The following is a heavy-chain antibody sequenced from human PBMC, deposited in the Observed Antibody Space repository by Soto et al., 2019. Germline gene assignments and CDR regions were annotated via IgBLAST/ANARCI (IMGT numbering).Heavy chain of an antibody. CDR3: TRGPRPSSVGTGAF. CDR2: ISDDGSRA. V-gene: IGHV3-74*01. J-gene: IGHJ4*02. Sequence: EVQLVESGGDLVQPGGSLRLSCTASGFTFSMYGMHWVHQVPGKGPEWVSRISDDGSRADYADSVKGRFTISRDNAKNTLYLEMHVLRADDKAVYYCTRGPRPSSVGTGAFWGQGTPVTVSS. CDR1: GFTFSMYG. D-gene: IGHD3-10*01.